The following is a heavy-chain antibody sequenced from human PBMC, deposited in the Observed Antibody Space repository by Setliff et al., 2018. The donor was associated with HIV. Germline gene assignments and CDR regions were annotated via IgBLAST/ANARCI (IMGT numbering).Heavy chain of an antibody. CDR2: IKQDGSEK. CDR1: GFTFSNYW. Sequence: SCAASGFTFSNYWMSWVRQAPGKGLEWVANIKQDGSEKYYVDSVKGRFTISRDNAKKSLYLQMNSLRAEDTALYYCARDYSRYTWNYFDYWGQGTLVTVSS. V-gene: IGHV3-7*03. CDR3: ARDYSRYTWNYFDY. J-gene: IGHJ4*02. D-gene: IGHD1-20*01.